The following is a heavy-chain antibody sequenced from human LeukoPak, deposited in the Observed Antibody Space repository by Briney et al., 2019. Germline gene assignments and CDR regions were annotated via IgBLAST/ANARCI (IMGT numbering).Heavy chain of an antibody. D-gene: IGHD5-18*01. CDR2: ISSGSPTI. CDR1: GFTFSSYS. V-gene: IGHV3-48*01. J-gene: IGHJ4*02. CDR3: ARENRLGYSYVEVVDF. Sequence: GGSLRLSCAASGFTFSSYSMNWVRQAPGKGLEWVSYISSGSPTIYYADSVKGRFTISRDNAKNSLDLQMNSLRAEDTAVYYCARENRLGYSYVEVVDFWGQGTLVTVSS.